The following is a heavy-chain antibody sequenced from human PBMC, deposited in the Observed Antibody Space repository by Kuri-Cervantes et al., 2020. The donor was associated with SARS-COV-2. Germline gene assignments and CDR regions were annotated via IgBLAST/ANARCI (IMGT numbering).Heavy chain of an antibody. CDR2: INSDGSST. V-gene: IGHV3-74*01. Sequence: GESLKISCAASGFTFSNYWMHWVRQAPGKGLVWVSRINSDGSSTSYADSVKGRFTISRDNAKNTLYLQMNSLRAEDTAVYYCARTSLAVQWYFYLWGRGTLVTVSS. D-gene: IGHD3-16*02. CDR3: ARTSLAVQWYFYL. CDR1: GFTFSNYW. J-gene: IGHJ2*01.